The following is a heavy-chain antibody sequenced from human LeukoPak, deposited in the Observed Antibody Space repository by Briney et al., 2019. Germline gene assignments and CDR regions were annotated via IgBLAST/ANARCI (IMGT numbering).Heavy chain of an antibody. CDR1: GYTFTSYD. CDR2: MNPNSGNT. Sequence: PEASVKVSCKASGYTFTSYDINWVRQATGQGLEWMGWMNPNSGNTGYAQKFQGRVTITRNTSISTAYMELSSLRSEDTAVYYCARMYSGSYHEVLDYWGQGTLVTVSS. J-gene: IGHJ4*02. V-gene: IGHV1-8*03. CDR3: ARMYSGSYHEVLDY. D-gene: IGHD1-26*01.